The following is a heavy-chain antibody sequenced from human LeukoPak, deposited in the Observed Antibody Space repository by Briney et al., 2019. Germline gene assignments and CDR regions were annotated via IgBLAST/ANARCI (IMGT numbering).Heavy chain of an antibody. D-gene: IGHD1-26*01. Sequence: GGSLRLSCAASGFTFSSYEMNWVRQAPGKGLEWVSYISSSGSTIYYADSVKGRYTISRDNAKNSLYLQMNSLRAEDTAVYYCAREGGSIRYFDYWGQGTLVTVSS. V-gene: IGHV3-48*03. CDR2: ISSSGSTI. CDR1: GFTFSSYE. CDR3: AREGGSIRYFDY. J-gene: IGHJ4*02.